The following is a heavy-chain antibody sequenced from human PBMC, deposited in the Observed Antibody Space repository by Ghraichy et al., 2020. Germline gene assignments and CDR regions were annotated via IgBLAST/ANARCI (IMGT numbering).Heavy chain of an antibody. J-gene: IGHJ4*02. CDR2: ISNNGGSL. CDR3: VKVGGPVIVVAHFDS. V-gene: IGHV3-64D*06. D-gene: IGHD3-22*01. CDR1: GFTFSNYA. Sequence: GESLNISCSASGFTFSNYAMHWVRQAPGKGLEFVSAISNNGGSLYYADSVKGRFTISRDNSKNTLSLQMSSLRTEDTAVYYCVKVGGPVIVVAHFDSWGQGTLVTVSS.